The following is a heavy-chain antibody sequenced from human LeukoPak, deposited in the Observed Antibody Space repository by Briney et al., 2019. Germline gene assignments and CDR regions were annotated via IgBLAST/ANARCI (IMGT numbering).Heavy chain of an antibody. V-gene: IGHV3-66*01. CDR3: ATGERMVRGDGVDY. Sequence: GGSLRLSCAASGFTFRNNYMSWVRQAPGKGLEWVSVIYSGGSTYYADSAKGRFTISRDNSKNTLYLQMNSLRAEDTAVYFCATGERMVRGDGVDYWGQGTLVTVSS. CDR1: GFTFRNNY. CDR2: IYSGGST. J-gene: IGHJ4*02. D-gene: IGHD3-10*01.